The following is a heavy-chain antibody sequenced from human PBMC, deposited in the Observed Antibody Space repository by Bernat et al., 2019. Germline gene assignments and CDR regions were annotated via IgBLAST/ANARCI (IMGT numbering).Heavy chain of an antibody. J-gene: IGHJ4*02. CDR1: GGSISSYY. V-gene: IGHV4-59*01. CDR3: ARAIRAIQVVAGIDY. D-gene: IGHD6-19*01. CDR2: IYYSGST. Sequence: QVQLQESGPGLVKPSETLSLTCTVSGGSISSYYWSWIRQPPGKGLEWIGYIYYSGSTNYNPSLKSRVTISVDTSKNQFSLKLSSVTAADTAVYYCARAIRAIQVVAGIDYWGQGTLVTVSS.